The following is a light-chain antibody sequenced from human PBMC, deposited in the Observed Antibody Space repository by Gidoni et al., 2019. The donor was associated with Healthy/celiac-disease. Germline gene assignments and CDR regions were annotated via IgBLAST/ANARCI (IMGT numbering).Light chain of an antibody. CDR1: QSVSSN. J-gene: IGKJ1*01. Sequence: DIVLTQSPATLSVSPGETATRSCRASQSVSSNLAWYQQNPGQAPRLLIYGAATRATGIPAMFSGSGSGTGFTLTISSLQSDDFAVYYCQQYNYWPPWTFGQGTKVEIK. CDR2: GAA. CDR3: QQYNYWPPWT. V-gene: IGKV3-15*01.